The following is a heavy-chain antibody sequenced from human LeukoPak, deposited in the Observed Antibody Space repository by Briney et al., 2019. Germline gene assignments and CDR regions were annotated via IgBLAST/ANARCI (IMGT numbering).Heavy chain of an antibody. CDR3: ARGHGRRYWYFDL. Sequence: SETLSLTCAVCGGSFSGYYWSWIRQLPGKGLEWIGEINHSGSTNYNPSLKSRVTISVDTSKNQFSLKLSSVTAADTAVYYCARGHGRRYWYFDLWGRGTLVTVSS. D-gene: IGHD4-17*01. CDR2: INHSGST. CDR1: GGSFSGYY. J-gene: IGHJ2*01. V-gene: IGHV4-34*01.